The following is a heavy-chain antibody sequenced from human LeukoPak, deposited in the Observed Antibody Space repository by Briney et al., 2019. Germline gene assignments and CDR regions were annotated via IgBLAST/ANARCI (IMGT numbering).Heavy chain of an antibody. J-gene: IGHJ4*02. CDR2: IYHSGST. D-gene: IGHD2-15*01. Sequence: SETLLLTCTVSGYSISSGYYWTWIRKPPGKGLEWIGSIYHSGSTYYNPSLKSRVTISVDTSKNQFSLKLSSVTAADTAVYYCARVVVAAISVDYWGQGTLVTVSS. CDR1: GYSISSGYY. CDR3: ARVVVAAISVDY. V-gene: IGHV4-38-2*02.